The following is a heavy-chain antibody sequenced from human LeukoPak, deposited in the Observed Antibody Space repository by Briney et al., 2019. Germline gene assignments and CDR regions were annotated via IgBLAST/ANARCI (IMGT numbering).Heavy chain of an antibody. D-gene: IGHD5-24*01. J-gene: IGHJ4*02. CDR2: INPIGGST. Sequence: ASVKVSCKASGYTFTSYYMHWVRQAPGQGLEWMGIINPIGGSTIYAQKFQGRVTMTRDTSTSTVHMELSSLRSEDTAVYYCARALRMATIPGVNMNYFDYWGQGTLVTVSS. CDR1: GYTFTSYY. CDR3: ARALRMATIPGVNMNYFDY. V-gene: IGHV1-46*01.